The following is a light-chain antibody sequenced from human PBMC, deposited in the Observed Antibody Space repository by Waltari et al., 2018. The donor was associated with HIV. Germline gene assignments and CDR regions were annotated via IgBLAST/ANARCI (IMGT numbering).Light chain of an antibody. CDR3: QQYNNWPLT. J-gene: IGKJ4*01. CDR2: GAS. V-gene: IGKV3-15*01. CDR1: QSVTYN. Sequence: EVVMTQSPATLSVSPGEGATLSCGASQSVTYNLAWYHHNPGPAPRLLLYGASTRATGIPARFSGSGSGTEFTLSITSLQSEDFTVYYCQQYNNWPLTFGGGTKVEIK.